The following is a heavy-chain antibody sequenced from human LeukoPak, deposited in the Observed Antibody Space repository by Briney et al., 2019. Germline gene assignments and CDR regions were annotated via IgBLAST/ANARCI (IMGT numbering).Heavy chain of an antibody. V-gene: IGHV3-53*01. CDR3: ARLDSSGYYLDY. CDR1: GFTVSSNY. D-gene: IGHD3-22*01. CDR2: IYSGGST. J-gene: IGHJ4*02. Sequence: GGSLRPSCAAAGFTVSSNYMSWVRQAPGKGLEWVSVIYSGGSTYYADSVKGRFTISRDNSKKTLYLQMNSLRAEDTAVYYCARLDSSGYYLDYWGQGTLVTVSS.